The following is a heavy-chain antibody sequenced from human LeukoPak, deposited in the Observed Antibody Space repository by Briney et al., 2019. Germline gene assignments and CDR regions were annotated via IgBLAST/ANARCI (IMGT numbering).Heavy chain of an antibody. CDR3: ATVFKSATLVTALFDY. J-gene: IGHJ4*02. V-gene: IGHV1-24*01. CDR1: GYTLTELS. D-gene: IGHD2-15*01. CDR2: FGPEDGET. Sequence: ASVKVSCKVSGYTLTELSMHWVRQAPGKGLEWMGGFGPEDGETIYAQKFQGRVTMTEDTSTDTAYMELSSLRSEDTAVYYCATVFKSATLVTALFDYWGQGTLVTVSS.